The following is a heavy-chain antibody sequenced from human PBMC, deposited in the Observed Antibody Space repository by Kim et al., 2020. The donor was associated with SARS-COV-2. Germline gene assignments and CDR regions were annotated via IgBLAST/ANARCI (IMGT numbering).Heavy chain of an antibody. J-gene: IGHJ4*02. D-gene: IGHD2-2*01. Sequence: GGSLRLSCAASGFTFTMYSMHWVRQAPGKGLEWVAFISFDGSNTDYADSVKGRFTVSRDSSKNTVFLEMSRLRLEDTALYFCARDPIYATCRRYVDSWGPGTQVTVSS. V-gene: IGHV3-30*04. CDR1: GFTFTMYS. CDR2: ISFDGSNT. CDR3: ARDPIYATCRRYVDS.